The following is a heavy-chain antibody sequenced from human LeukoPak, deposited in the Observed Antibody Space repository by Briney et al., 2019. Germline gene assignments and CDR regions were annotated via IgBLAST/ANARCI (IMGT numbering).Heavy chain of an antibody. V-gene: IGHV3-48*04. CDR1: GFTFSSYS. CDR3: ARDPRYYDFWSGSPDY. CDR2: ISSSSSTI. D-gene: IGHD3-3*01. Sequence: GGSLRLSCAASGFTFSSYSMNWVRQAPGKGLEWVSYISSSSSTIYYADSVKGRFTISRDNAKNSLYLQMNSLRAEDTAVYYCARDPRYYDFWSGSPDYRGQGTLVTVSS. J-gene: IGHJ4*02.